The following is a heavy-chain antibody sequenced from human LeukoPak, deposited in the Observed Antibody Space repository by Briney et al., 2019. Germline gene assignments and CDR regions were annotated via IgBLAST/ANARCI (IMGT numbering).Heavy chain of an antibody. V-gene: IGHV4-39*07. J-gene: IGHJ6*03. CDR1: GDSISSVTYY. CDR2: INHSGST. D-gene: IGHD3-22*01. Sequence: PSETLSLTCTVSGDSISSVTYYWGWIRQPPGKGLEWIGEINHSGSTNYNPSLKSRVTISVDTSKNQFSLKLSSVTAADTAVYYCTRGSIAYYYMDVWGKGTTVTISS. CDR3: TRGSIAYYYMDV.